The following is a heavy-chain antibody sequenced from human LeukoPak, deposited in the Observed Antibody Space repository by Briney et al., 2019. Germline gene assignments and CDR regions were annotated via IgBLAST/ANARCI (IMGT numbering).Heavy chain of an antibody. D-gene: IGHD1-26*01. V-gene: IGHV3-64*01. CDR2: ISSNGGST. CDR3: ARALPPWELQSLDY. Sequence: PGGSLRLSCAASGFTFSSYSMNWVRQAPGKGLEYVSAISSNGGSTYYANSVKGRFTISRDNSKHTLYLQMGSLRAEDMAVYYCARALPPWELQSLDYWGQGTLVTVSS. J-gene: IGHJ4*02. CDR1: GFTFSSYS.